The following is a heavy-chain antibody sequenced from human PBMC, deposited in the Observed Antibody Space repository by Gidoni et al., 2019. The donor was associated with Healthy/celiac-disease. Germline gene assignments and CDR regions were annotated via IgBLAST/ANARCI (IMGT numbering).Heavy chain of an antibody. J-gene: IGHJ6*02. Sequence: QVQLVESGGGVVQPGRSLRLSCAASGFTFISYGMPWVRQAPGKGLEWVAVISYDGSNKYYADSVKGRFTISRDNSKNTLYLQMNSLRAEDTAVYYCAKDSSGSYYGFYYYYGMDVWGQGTTVTVSS. D-gene: IGHD1-26*01. V-gene: IGHV3-30*18. CDR1: GFTFISYG. CDR2: ISYDGSNK. CDR3: AKDSSGSYYGFYYYYGMDV.